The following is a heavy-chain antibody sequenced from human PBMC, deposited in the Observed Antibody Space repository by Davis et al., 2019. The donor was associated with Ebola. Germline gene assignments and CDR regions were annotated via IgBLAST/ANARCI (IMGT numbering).Heavy chain of an antibody. CDR2: ISYDGSNK. V-gene: IGHV3-30*18. J-gene: IGHJ6*03. CDR1: GFTFTTYG. D-gene: IGHD3/OR15-3a*01. CDR3: AKEARDWGYYYYMDV. Sequence: PGGSLRLSCAASGFTFTTYGMHWVRQAPGKGLEWVAVISYDGSNKYYADSVKVRFTISRDNSKNTLYLQMNSLRAEDTAVYYCAKEARDWGYYYYMDVWGKGTTVTVSS.